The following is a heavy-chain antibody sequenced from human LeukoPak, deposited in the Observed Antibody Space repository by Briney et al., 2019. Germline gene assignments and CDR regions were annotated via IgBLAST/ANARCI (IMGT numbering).Heavy chain of an antibody. CDR3: ARHQEVDFDL. V-gene: IGHV4-39*01. CDR2: IHYSGII. J-gene: IGHJ2*01. Sequence: SETLSLTCTVSGGSISRSSYYWGCIRQPPGRGLEWIGSIHYSGIIYYNPSLKSRVTISVATSKNHFSLKLSSVTAADTAVYYCARHQEVDFDLWGRGTLVTVSS. CDR1: GGSISRSSYY.